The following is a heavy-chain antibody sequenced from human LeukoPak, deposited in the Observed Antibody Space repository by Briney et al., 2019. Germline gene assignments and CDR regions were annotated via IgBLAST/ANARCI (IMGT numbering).Heavy chain of an antibody. D-gene: IGHD3-22*01. J-gene: IGHJ6*03. CDR3: ERGREDVNMILVVMAGVSYHLDV. V-gene: IGHV4-34*01. CDR2: MSPSGSS. CDR1: GGSFSDYY. Sequence: SETLSLTCAVYGGSFSDYYWAWIRQTPGKGLEWIGEMSPSGSSNYNPSLKSRVTRSVDTSKNQLSLKLGSVTAADTAGYYCERGREDVNMILVVMAGVSYHLDVWSKGTAVSVS.